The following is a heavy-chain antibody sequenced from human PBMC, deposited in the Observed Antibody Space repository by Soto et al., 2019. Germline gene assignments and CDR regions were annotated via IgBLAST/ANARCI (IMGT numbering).Heavy chain of an antibody. J-gene: IGHJ4*02. CDR1: GFTVSNNY. V-gene: IGHV3-66*01. CDR2: IYSGGAT. D-gene: IGHD1-1*01. CDR3: ARDGTYNWV. Sequence: EFQLVESGGGLVQHGGSLRLSCAASGFTVSNNYMRWVRQAPGKGLEWVSLIYSGGATYYADSVKGRFTISRDNSKNTLYLQMNSLRAEDTAVFYCARDGTYNWVGGQGILVTVSS.